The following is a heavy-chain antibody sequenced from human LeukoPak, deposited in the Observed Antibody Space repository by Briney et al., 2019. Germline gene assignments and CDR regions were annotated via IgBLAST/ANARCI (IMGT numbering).Heavy chain of an antibody. CDR2: INPNNGGT. D-gene: IGHD4-11*01. Sequence: ASVKVSCKASGYTFTGYYMHWVRQDPGQGLEWMGWINPNNGGTYYAQKFQGRVTMTRDTSISTAYMELSSLRSDDTAVYYCARHDYNPNWYFDLWGRGTLVTVSS. CDR1: GYTFTGYY. CDR3: ARHDYNPNWYFDL. V-gene: IGHV1-2*02. J-gene: IGHJ2*01.